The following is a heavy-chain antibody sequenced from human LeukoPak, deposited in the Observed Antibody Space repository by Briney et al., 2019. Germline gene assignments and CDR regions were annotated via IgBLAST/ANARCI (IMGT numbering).Heavy chain of an antibody. D-gene: IGHD2-15*01. V-gene: IGHV4-4*07. CDR3: ARVGVYSYWFDP. J-gene: IGHJ5*02. CDR2: IYTSGST. CDR1: GGSISSYY. Sequence: PGTLSLTCTVSGGSISSYYWSWIRQPAGKGLEWIGRIYTSGSTNYNPSLKSRVTMSVDTSKNQFSLKLSSVTAADTAVYYCARVGVYSYWFDPWGQGTLVTVSS.